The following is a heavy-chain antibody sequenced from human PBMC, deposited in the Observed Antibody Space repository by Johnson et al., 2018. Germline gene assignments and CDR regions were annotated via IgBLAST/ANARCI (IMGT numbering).Heavy chain of an antibody. CDR3: AKDSSGYLSNFQH. V-gene: IGHV3-9*01. D-gene: IGHD3-22*01. Sequence: EVQLVETGGGVVQPGRSLRLSCAASGFTFDDYAMYWVRQAPGKGLEWVSGISWNSGNIGYADSVKGRFTISRDNAKNSLYLQMNSLRAEDTALYYCAKDSSGYLSNFQHWGQGTLVTVSS. CDR1: GFTFDDYA. J-gene: IGHJ1*01. CDR2: ISWNSGNI.